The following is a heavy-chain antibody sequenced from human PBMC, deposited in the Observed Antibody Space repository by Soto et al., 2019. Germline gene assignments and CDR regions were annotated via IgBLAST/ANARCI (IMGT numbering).Heavy chain of an antibody. D-gene: IGHD3-22*01. CDR2: IIPIFGTA. J-gene: IGHJ6*02. CDR3: ARPTITTGVDYYYGMDV. CDR1: GGTFSKYA. Sequence: QVQLVQSGAEVKKPGSSVKVSCKASGGTFSKYAISWVRQAHGPGLEWMGGIIPIFGTANYAQKFQGRVTITADESTSTAYMELSSLRSEDTAVYYCARPTITTGVDYYYGMDVWGQGTTVTVSS. V-gene: IGHV1-69*01.